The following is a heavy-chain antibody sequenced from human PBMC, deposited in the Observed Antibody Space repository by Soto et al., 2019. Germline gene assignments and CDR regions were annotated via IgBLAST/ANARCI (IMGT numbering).Heavy chain of an antibody. D-gene: IGHD3-22*01. V-gene: IGHV3-7*01. CDR2: IKQDGSEK. Sequence: GESLKISCAASGFTFSSYWMSWVRQAPGKGLEWVANIKQDGSEKYYVDSVKGRFTISRDNAKNSLYLQMNSLRAEDTAVYYCARDGGYYDSSGYLRSGMDVWGQGTTVTVSS. CDR3: ARDGGYYDSSGYLRSGMDV. CDR1: GFTFSSYW. J-gene: IGHJ6*02.